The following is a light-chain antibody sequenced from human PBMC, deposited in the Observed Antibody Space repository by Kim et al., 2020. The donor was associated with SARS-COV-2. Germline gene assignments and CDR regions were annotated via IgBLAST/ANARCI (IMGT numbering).Light chain of an antibody. CDR3: QQGYSLPLT. J-gene: IGKJ4*02. V-gene: IGKV1-12*01. CDR2: ATF. Sequence: SASVGDRITITWRAGPDINSWLAWYQQKPGKAPNLLLYATFTLESGVPSRFSGSVSERDFILTIINLQPEDFATYYCQQGYSLPLTFGGGTKLEIK. CDR1: PDINSW.